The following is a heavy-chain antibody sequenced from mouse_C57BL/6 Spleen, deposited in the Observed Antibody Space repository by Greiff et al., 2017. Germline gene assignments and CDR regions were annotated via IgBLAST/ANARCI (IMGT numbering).Heavy chain of an antibody. CDR1: GYTFTSYW. V-gene: IGHV1-50*01. CDR3: ARRATRYAMDY. D-gene: IGHD3-1*01. CDR2: IDPSDSYT. Sequence: QVQLQQPGAELVKPGASVKLSCKASGYTFTSYWMQWVKQRPGQGLEWIGEIDPSDSYTNYNQKFKGKATLTVATSSSTAYMQLSSLTSEDSAVYYCARRATRYAMDYWGQGTSVTVSS. J-gene: IGHJ4*01.